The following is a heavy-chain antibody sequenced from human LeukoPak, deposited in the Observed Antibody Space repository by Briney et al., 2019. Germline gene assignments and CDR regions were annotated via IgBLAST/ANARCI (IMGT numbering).Heavy chain of an antibody. J-gene: IGHJ4*02. CDR2: IYYGVTT. CDR3: ARDRGAGKYHLDY. D-gene: IGHD5-24*01. Sequence: GGSLRLSCTVSGFTVSSNSMSWVRQAPGKGLEWVSVIYYGVTTYYADSVKGRFTISRDNSKNTLYLQMNSLRVEDTAMYYCARDRGAGKYHLDYWGQGTLVTVSS. CDR1: GFTVSSNS. V-gene: IGHV3-66*01.